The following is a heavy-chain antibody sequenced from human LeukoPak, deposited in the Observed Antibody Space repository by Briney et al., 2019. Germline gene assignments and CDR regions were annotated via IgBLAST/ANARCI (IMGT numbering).Heavy chain of an antibody. V-gene: IGHV3-20*01. Sequence: PGGSLRLSCAASGFTFDDYGMSWVRHAPGKGLEWVSGINWNGGSTAYADSVKGRFTISRDNAKNSLYLQMNSLRAEDTALYHCAREGKDGQLLSIPFDYWGQGTLVTVSS. CDR3: AREGKDGQLLSIPFDY. CDR2: INWNGGST. D-gene: IGHD2-2*01. CDR1: GFTFDDYG. J-gene: IGHJ4*02.